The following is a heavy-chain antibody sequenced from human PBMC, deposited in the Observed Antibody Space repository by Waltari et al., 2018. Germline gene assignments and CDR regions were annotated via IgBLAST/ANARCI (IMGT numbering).Heavy chain of an antibody. D-gene: IGHD3-3*01. CDR2: INPNSGGT. J-gene: IGHJ3*02. V-gene: IGHV1-2*02. CDR1: GYTFTGYY. CDR3: ARLRSTIFGVVNAFDI. Sequence: QVQLVQSGAEVKKPGASVKVSCKASGYTFTGYYMHWVRQAPGQGLEWMGWINPNSGGTNYAQKFQGRVTMTRDTSISTAYMELSRLRSDDTAVYYCARLRSTIFGVVNAFDIWGQGTMVTVSS.